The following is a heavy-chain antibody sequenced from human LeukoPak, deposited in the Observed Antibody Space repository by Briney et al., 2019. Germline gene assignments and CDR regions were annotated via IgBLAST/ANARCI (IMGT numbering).Heavy chain of an antibody. J-gene: IGHJ6*03. D-gene: IGHD6-13*01. CDR3: ARGPDSSSWDYYYMDV. CDR2: INYSGSS. V-gene: IGHV4-59*01. Sequence: PSETLSLTCTVSGASISSYYWSWIRQPPGKGLEWIVYINYSGSSNYNPSLKSRVTIAVDTSKNQISLKLSSVTAADTAVYYCARGPDSSSWDYYYMDVWGKGTTVTVSS. CDR1: GASISSYY.